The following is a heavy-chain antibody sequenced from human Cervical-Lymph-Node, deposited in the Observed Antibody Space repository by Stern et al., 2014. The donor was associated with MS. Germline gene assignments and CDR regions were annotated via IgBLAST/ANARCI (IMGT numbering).Heavy chain of an antibody. V-gene: IGHV4-34*01. CDR3: ARSVTKSGYRPFDP. Sequence: QVQLQQWGAGLLKASETLSLTCAVFGGSFSDYYWNWIRQPPGKGLEWIGKINNTGNTKYTPSRKSRVTIAVDTSKNQFSLKLSSVTAADTAVYYCARSVTKSGYRPFDPWGQGIQVTVSS. J-gene: IGHJ5*02. D-gene: IGHD3-3*01. CDR2: INNTGNT. CDR1: GGSFSDYY.